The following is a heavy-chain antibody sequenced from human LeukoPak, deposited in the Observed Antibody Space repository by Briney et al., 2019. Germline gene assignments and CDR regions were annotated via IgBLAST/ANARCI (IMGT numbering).Heavy chain of an antibody. CDR3: ARVSDDSGWNFDY. CDR1: GYTFTSYA. D-gene: IGHD6-19*01. Sequence: GASVKVSRKASGYTFTSYAIHWVRQAPGQRLEWMGWINAGTGNRKYSQKFQDRVTITRETSATTAYMELSSLTSEDTAVYYCARVSDDSGWNFDYWGQGTLVTVSS. CDR2: INAGTGNR. V-gene: IGHV1-3*01. J-gene: IGHJ4*02.